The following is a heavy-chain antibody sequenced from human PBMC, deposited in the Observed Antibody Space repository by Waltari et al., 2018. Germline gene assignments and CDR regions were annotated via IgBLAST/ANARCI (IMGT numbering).Heavy chain of an antibody. D-gene: IGHD6-19*01. CDR3: AGDSSGYYAFDF. V-gene: IGHV3-23*01. J-gene: IGHJ4*02. Sequence: EVQLLESGGDLVQPGGSLRLSCSGSGFTFRTFAMGWVHQPPGKGLEWVSTITGGGGATYYSDSVKGRFTTSRDNSKNTLYLQMNTLRPEDTAIYFCAGDSSGYYAFDFWGRGTLVAVSS. CDR1: GFTFRTFA. CDR2: ITGGGGAT.